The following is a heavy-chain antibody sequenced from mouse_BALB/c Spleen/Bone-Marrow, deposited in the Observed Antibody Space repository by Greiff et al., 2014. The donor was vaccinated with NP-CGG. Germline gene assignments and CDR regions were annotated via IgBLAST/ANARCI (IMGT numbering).Heavy chain of an antibody. Sequence: EVKLEESGPSLVKPSRTLSLTCSVTGDSITSGYWNWIRKFPGNKLEYMGYISYSGSTYYNPSLKSRISITRDTSKNQYYLQLNSVTTEDTATYYCASLLRIYYAMDYWGQGTSVTVSS. CDR2: ISYSGST. V-gene: IGHV3-8*02. CDR3: ASLLRIYYAMDY. D-gene: IGHD1-1*01. J-gene: IGHJ4*01. CDR1: GDSITSGY.